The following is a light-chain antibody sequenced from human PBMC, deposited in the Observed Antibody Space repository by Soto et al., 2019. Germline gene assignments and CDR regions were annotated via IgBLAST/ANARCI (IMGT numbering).Light chain of an antibody. V-gene: IGKV3-11*01. CDR2: DAS. Sequence: EIVLTQSPGTLSLSPGERATLSCRASQSVSRNYIAWYQQKPGQAPRLLIYDASNRATGIPARFSGSGSGTDFTLTISSLEPEDFAVYYCQQRSNWPPITFGQGTRLENK. J-gene: IGKJ5*01. CDR1: QSVSRNY. CDR3: QQRSNWPPIT.